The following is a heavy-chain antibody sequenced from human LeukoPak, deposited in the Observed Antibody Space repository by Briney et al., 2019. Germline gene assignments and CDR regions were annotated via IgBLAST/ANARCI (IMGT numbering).Heavy chain of an antibody. V-gene: IGHV3-30*18. J-gene: IGHJ4*02. CDR2: TSNDGSKA. Sequence: PGGSLRLSCAASGLSFSTYGMHWVRQAPGKGPEWVAVTSNDGSKAYYGDFVKGRFIISRDNSKNTLSLQMNSLRAEDTAIYYCVKDGGYGSGSFQFWGQGALVTVSS. CDR1: GLSFSTYG. D-gene: IGHD3-10*01. CDR3: VKDGGYGSGSFQF.